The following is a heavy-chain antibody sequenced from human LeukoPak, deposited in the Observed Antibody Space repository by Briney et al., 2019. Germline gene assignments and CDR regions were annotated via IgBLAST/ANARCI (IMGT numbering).Heavy chain of an antibody. J-gene: IGHJ4*02. Sequence: SETLSLTCAVSGDSIKSVGYSWSWIRQPPGKRLEWLGYVYQSGNANYNPSLNSRLTISVDTSRNEFSLKLTSVTAADTAVYYCARIGRNYRRSSASWYYFDYWGQGTLVTVSS. V-gene: IGHV4-30-4*07. CDR2: VYQSGNA. CDR1: GDSIKSVGYS. CDR3: ARIGRNYRRSSASWYYFDY. D-gene: IGHD2-2*01.